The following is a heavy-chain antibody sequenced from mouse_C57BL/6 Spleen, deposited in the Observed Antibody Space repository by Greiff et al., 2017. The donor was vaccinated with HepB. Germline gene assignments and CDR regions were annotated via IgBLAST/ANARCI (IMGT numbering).Heavy chain of an antibody. J-gene: IGHJ1*03. CDR2: INPNNGGT. V-gene: IGHV1-18*01. D-gene: IGHD2-5*01. CDR1: GYTFTDYN. Sequence: VQLQQSGPELVKPGASVKIPCKASGYTFTDYNMDWVKQSHGKSLEWIGDINPNNGGTIYNQKFKGKATLTVDKSSSTAYMELRSLTSEDTAVYYCARPYSNLRDWYFDVWGTGTTVTVSS. CDR3: ARPYSNLRDWYFDV.